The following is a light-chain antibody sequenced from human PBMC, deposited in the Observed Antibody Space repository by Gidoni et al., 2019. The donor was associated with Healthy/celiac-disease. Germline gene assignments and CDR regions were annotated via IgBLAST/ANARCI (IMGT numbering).Light chain of an antibody. J-gene: IGKJ1*01. CDR2: GAS. Sequence: EIVMTQSPATLSVSPGERATLSCRASQSVSSNLAWYQQKPGQAPRLLIYGASTRATGIPARFSGRGSGTEFTLTISSLQSEDFAVYYCQQYNEWPPKFGQGTKVEIK. V-gene: IGKV3-15*01. CDR3: QQYNEWPPK. CDR1: QSVSSN.